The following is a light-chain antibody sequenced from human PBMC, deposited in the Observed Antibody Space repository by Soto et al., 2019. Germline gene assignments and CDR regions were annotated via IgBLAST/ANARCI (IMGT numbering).Light chain of an antibody. J-gene: IGKJ1*01. V-gene: IGKV1-5*01. CDR3: EHYGGMWT. Sequence: DIQMTQSPSTLSASVGDRVTITCRASQSISNRLSWYQQKPGKAHNVLIYDASSLEDGVPSRFSGSGSGTEFILTISSLQPDDFATYYCEHYGGMWTFGQGTKV. CDR2: DAS. CDR1: QSISNR.